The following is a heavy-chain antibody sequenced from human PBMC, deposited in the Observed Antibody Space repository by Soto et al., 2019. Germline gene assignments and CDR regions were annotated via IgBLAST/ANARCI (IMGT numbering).Heavy chain of an antibody. CDR3: ATERWGAAADNWFDT. J-gene: IGHJ5*02. V-gene: IGHV1-24*01. CDR2: FDPEDGET. D-gene: IGHD6-13*01. CDR1: GYTLTELS. Sequence: WASVKVSCKVSGYTLTELSMHWVRQAPGKGLEWMGGFDPEDGETIYAQKFQGRVTMTEDTSTDTAYMELSSLRSEDTAVYYCATERWGAAADNWFDTWGQGTLVTVSS.